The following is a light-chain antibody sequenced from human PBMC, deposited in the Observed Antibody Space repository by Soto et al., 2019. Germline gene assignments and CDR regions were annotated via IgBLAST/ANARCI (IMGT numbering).Light chain of an antibody. J-gene: IGLJ1*01. V-gene: IGLV2-14*03. CDR3: NSFTTTNSYV. CDR1: SSDVGGFDH. Sequence: QSALTQPASVSGSPGQSITISCTGASSDVGGFDHVSWYQQHPGKVPRLLIYDVSSRPSGVSDRFSGSKSGNTASLTISGLQVENEAVYYCNSFTTTNSYVFGTGTKVPV. CDR2: DVS.